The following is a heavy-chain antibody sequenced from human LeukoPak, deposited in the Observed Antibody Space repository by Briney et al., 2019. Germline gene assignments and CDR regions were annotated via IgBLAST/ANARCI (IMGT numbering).Heavy chain of an antibody. CDR1: GFSSSSYG. J-gene: IGHJ4*02. D-gene: IGHD6-19*01. V-gene: IGHV3-33*06. CDR2: IWYDGSNK. Sequence: GRFLRLSCAGSGFSSSSYGMQGVRQAPGKGLEWVAVIWYDGSNKYYAGSVKGRFTISRDNSKNALYLQMNSLRAEDTAVYYCAKDRRGSGSIFDYWGQGTLVTVSS. CDR3: AKDRRGSGSIFDY.